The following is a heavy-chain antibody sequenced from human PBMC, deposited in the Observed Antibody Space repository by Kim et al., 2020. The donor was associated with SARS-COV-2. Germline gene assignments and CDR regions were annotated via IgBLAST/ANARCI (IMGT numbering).Heavy chain of an antibody. CDR1: GFTFSSYG. V-gene: IGHV3-30*18. CDR3: AKDTGDSSGFDAFDI. CDR2: ISYDGSNK. Sequence: GGSLILSCAASGFTFSSYGMHWVRQAPGKGLEWVAVISYDGSNKYYADSVKGRFTISRDNSKNTLYLQMNSLRAEDTAVYYCAKDTGDSSGFDAFDIWGQGTMVTVSS. J-gene: IGHJ3*02. D-gene: IGHD3-22*01.